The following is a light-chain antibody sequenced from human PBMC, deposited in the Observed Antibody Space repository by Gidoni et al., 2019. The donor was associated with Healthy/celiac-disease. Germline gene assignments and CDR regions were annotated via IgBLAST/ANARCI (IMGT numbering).Light chain of an antibody. J-gene: IGKJ1*01. V-gene: IGKV4-1*01. CDR1: PSVLYSSNNKNY. CDR2: WAS. Sequence: DIVMTPSPHSLAVSLGERATINCKSSPSVLYSSNNKNYLAWYQQKPGQPPKLLISWASTREAGVPDRFSGSGSGTDFTLTISSLQAEDVAVYYCQQYYSTPTFGQGTKVEIK. CDR3: QQYYSTPT.